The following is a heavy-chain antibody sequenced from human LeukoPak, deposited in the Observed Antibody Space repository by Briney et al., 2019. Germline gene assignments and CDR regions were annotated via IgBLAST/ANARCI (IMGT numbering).Heavy chain of an antibody. CDR1: GGTFSSYA. CDR2: IIPIFGTA. CDR3: ARGRNHYDFWSGYWSRDYYYYYMDV. J-gene: IGHJ6*03. V-gene: IGHV1-69*05. Sequence: GASVKVSFKASGGTFSSYAISWVRQAPGQGLEWMGGIIPIFGTANYAQKFQGRVTITTDESTSTAYMELSSLRSEDTAVYYCARGRNHYDFWSGYWSRDYYYYYMDVWGKGTTVTVSS. D-gene: IGHD3-3*01.